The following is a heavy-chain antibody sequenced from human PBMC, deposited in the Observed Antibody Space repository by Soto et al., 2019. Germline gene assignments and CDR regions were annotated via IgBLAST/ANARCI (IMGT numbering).Heavy chain of an antibody. CDR2: IWYDGSDK. CDR3: ATSGGNGYYVSDY. J-gene: IGHJ4*02. CDR1: GLTFRNYG. V-gene: IGHV3-33*01. D-gene: IGHD3-3*01. Sequence: PGGSLRLSCAASGLTFRNYGMHWVRQAPGKGLEWVAIIWYDGSDKYYADSVKGRFTISKDNSKNTLYLQMNSLRAEDTAVYYCATSGGNGYYVSDYWGQGTLVTVSS.